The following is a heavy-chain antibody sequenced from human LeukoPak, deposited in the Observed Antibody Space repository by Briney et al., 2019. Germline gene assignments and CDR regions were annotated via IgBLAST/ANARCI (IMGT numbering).Heavy chain of an antibody. D-gene: IGHD3-3*01. CDR1: GGSISSGDYY. CDR3: ARGGSRITIVGVVINDFDY. V-gene: IGHV4-30-4*08. CDR2: IYHSGNT. J-gene: IGHJ4*02. Sequence: SQTLSLTCTVSGGSISSGDYYWSWIRQPPGKGLEWIGYIYHSGNTYYNPSLKSRLTISVDTPRNQFSLKLRSVTAADTAVYYCARGGSRITIVGVVINDFDYWGQGTLVTVSS.